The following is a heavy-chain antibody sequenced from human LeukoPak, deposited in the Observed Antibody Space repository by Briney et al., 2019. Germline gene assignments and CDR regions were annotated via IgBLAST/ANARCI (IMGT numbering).Heavy chain of an antibody. V-gene: IGHV3-66*01. CDR1: GFTVSSNY. CDR3: ARDRRVWFDP. J-gene: IGHJ5*02. CDR2: IYSGGST. Sequence: GGSLRLSCAASGFTVSSNYMSWVRQARGKGLEWVSVIYSGGSTYYADSVKGRFTISRDNSKNTLYLQMNSLRVEDTAVYYCARDRRVWFDPWGQGTLVTVSS.